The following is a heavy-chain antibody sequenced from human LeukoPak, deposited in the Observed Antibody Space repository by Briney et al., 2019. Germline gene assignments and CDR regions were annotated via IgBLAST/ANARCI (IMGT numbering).Heavy chain of an antibody. J-gene: IGHJ4*02. V-gene: IGHV3-20*04. CDR1: GFTFVDYG. CDR3: ARGGWFGELLFDY. D-gene: IGHD3-10*01. CDR2: INWNGGSA. Sequence: GGSLRLSCAASGFTFVDYGMSWVRQAPGKGLEWVSGINWNGGSAGYADSVKGRFTISRDNAKNSLYLQMNSLRAEDTALYYCARGGWFGELLFDYWGQGTLVTVSS.